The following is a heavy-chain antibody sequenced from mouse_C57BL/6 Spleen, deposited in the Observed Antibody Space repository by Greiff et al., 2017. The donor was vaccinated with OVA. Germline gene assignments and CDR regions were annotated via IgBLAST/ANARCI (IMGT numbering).Heavy chain of an antibody. CDR1: GYTFTSYW. V-gene: IGHV1-69*01. CDR2: IDPSDSYT. CDR3: ARGQDSSDY. J-gene: IGHJ2*01. Sequence: QVQLQQPGAELVMPGASVKLSCKASGYTFTSYWMHWVKQRPGQGLEWIGEIDPSDSYTNYNQKFKGKSTLTVDKSSSTAYMQLSSLTSEDSAVYYCARGQDSSDYWGQGTTLTVSS. D-gene: IGHD3-2*02.